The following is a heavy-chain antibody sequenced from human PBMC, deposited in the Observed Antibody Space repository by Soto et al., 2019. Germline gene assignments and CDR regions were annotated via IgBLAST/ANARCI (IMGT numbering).Heavy chain of an antibody. D-gene: IGHD2-8*01. V-gene: IGHV4-30-4*01. J-gene: IGHJ2*01. CDR3: AREIMPLTNDWYFDL. Sequence: QVQLQESGPGLVKPSETLSLTCTVSGGSISGGVHSWSWIRQPPGKGLGWIVQIFDSGSTYYNPSLKSRLNISVDTSKNQFSLRLSSVTAADTAVYYCAREIMPLTNDWYFDLWGRGTLVTVSS. CDR1: GGSISGGVHS. CDR2: IFDSGST.